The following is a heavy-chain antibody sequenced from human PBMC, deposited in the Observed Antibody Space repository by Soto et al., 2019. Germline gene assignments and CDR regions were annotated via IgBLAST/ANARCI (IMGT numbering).Heavy chain of an antibody. CDR2: IYYSGST. J-gene: IGHJ6*02. D-gene: IGHD3-16*01. Sequence: SETLSLTCTVSGGSISSGGYYWSWIRQHPGKGLGWIGYIYYSGSTYYNPSLKSRVTISVDTSKNQFSLKLSSVTAADTAVYYCAREPRFPNPYGMDVWGQGTTVTVSS. CDR1: GGSISSGGYY. V-gene: IGHV4-31*03. CDR3: AREPRFPNPYGMDV.